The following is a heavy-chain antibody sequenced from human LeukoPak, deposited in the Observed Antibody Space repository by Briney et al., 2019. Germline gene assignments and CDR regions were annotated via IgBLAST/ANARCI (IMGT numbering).Heavy chain of an antibody. Sequence: GASVKVSCKASGYTFTSYDINWVRQATGQGLEWMGWMNPNSGNTGYAQKFQGRVTMTRNTSISTAYMELSSLRSEDTAVYYCARGQFVGYYYGMDVWGQGTTVTVSS. D-gene: IGHD3-10*01. CDR3: ARGQFVGYYYGMDV. J-gene: IGHJ6*02. V-gene: IGHV1-8*01. CDR2: MNPNSGNT. CDR1: GYTFTSYD.